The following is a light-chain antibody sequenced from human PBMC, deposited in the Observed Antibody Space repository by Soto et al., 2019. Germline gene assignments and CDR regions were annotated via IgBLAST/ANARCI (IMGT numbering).Light chain of an antibody. V-gene: IGKV3-15*01. Sequence: ETLLKQSPATLSVSPGDRVTLSCRANEGVSRNLAWYQQKPGQAPRLLIYNAAIRATGIAARFSGSGSGTEFTLTISGLQSEDFAIYYCQQYNNWYTFGQGTKLEIK. J-gene: IGKJ2*01. CDR1: EGVSRN. CDR2: NAA. CDR3: QQYNNWYT.